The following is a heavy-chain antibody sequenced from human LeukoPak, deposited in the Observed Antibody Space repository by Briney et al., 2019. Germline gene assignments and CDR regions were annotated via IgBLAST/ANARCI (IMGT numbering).Heavy chain of an antibody. CDR1: GFTFSSYA. D-gene: IGHD2-21*01. Sequence: GGSLRLSCAASGFTFSSYAMHWVRQAPGKGLEWVAVISYNGSNKYYADSVKGRFTISRDNSKNTLYLQMNSLRAEDTAVYYCARDPLGDSTYYFDYWGQGTLVTVSS. J-gene: IGHJ4*02. V-gene: IGHV3-30*04. CDR3: ARDPLGDSTYYFDY. CDR2: ISYNGSNK.